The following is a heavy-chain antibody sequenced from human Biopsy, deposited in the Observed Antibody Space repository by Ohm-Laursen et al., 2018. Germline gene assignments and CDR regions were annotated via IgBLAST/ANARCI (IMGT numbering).Heavy chain of an antibody. V-gene: IGHV1-18*01. CDR1: GYIFTSFG. D-gene: IGHD3-16*01. CDR2: VSTYNGNT. CDR3: ARVREGGLLDY. J-gene: IGHJ4*02. Sequence: EASVKVSCKGSGYIFTSFGVSWVRQAPGYGLEWMGWVSTYNGNTEYEQKFQGRVTMTTDTSANTAYMELRSLRSDDTAVYFCARVREGGLLDYWGQGILVTVSS.